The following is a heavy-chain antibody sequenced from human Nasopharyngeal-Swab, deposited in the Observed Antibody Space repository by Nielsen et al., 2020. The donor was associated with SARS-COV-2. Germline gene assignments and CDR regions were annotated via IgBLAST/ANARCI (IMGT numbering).Heavy chain of an antibody. CDR1: GFTFSSYT. V-gene: IGHV3-21*06. Sequence: GGSLRLSCAASGFTFSSYTMNWVRQAPGKGLEWVSSISPTSDYIYYAESVKGRFTISRDNAKNSLFLKMNRLRAEETAIYYCVRGSYGHYDSWGQGALITVSS. J-gene: IGHJ5*01. CDR2: ISPTSDYI. D-gene: IGHD4-17*01. CDR3: VRGSYGHYDS.